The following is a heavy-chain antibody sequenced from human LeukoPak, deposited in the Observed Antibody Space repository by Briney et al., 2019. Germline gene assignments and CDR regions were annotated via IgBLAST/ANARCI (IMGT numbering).Heavy chain of an antibody. CDR1: GYTFTSYG. CDR2: ISAYNGNT. Sequence: ASVKVSCKASGYTFTSYGISWVRQAPGQGLEWMGLISAYNGNTNYAQKFQGWVTMTRDTSISTAYMELSRLRSDDTAVYYCARGNAPSMAAAGTRDDAFDIWGQGTMVTVSS. CDR3: ARGNAPSMAAAGTRDDAFDI. V-gene: IGHV1-18*01. D-gene: IGHD6-13*01. J-gene: IGHJ3*02.